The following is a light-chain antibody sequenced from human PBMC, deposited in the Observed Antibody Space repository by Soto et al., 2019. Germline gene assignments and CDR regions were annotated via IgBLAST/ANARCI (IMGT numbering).Light chain of an antibody. CDR2: DVS. J-gene: IGLJ2*01. V-gene: IGLV2-14*01. Sequence: QSALTQSASVSRSPGQSITLSCTGTSSDVGGYNYVSWYQQHPGKAPKLMIYDVSNRPSGVSNRFSGSKSGNTASLTISGLQAEDEADYYYSSYTSSSTYVIFGGGTKVTVL. CDR3: SSYTSSSTYVI. CDR1: SSDVGGYNY.